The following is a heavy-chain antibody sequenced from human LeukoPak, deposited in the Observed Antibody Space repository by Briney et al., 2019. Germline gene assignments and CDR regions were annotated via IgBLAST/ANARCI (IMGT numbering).Heavy chain of an antibody. CDR1: GYTFTSYY. CDR3: ARDAGGYSGKYGMDV. V-gene: IGHV1-46*01. Sequence: ASVKVSCKASGYTFTSYYMHWVRQAPGQGLEWMGIINPSGGSTSYALKFQGRVTMTRDTSTSTVYMELSSLRSEDTAVYYCARDAGGYSGKYGMDVWGQGTTVTVSS. CDR2: INPSGGST. J-gene: IGHJ6*02. D-gene: IGHD5-12*01.